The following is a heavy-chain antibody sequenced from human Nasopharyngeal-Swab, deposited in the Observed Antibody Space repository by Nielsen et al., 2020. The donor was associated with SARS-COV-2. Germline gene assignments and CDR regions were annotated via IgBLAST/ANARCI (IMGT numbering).Heavy chain of an antibody. Sequence: GESLKISCATSGFTFSSYGIHWVRQAPGKGLEWVAVISYDGSDEYYADSVKGRFTISRGDSKNTVSLQMNSLRGEDTAVYYCARRRVDYGGNSFPDYWGQGTLVTVSS. J-gene: IGHJ4*02. V-gene: IGHV3-30*03. D-gene: IGHD4-23*01. CDR1: GFTFSSYG. CDR3: ARRRVDYGGNSFPDY. CDR2: ISYDGSDE.